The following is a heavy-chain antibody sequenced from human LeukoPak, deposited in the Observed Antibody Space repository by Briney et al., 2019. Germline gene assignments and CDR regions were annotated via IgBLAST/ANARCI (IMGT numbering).Heavy chain of an antibody. J-gene: IGHJ4*02. CDR1: GFTFSNYG. V-gene: IGHV3-30*03. CDR2: ISYDGSNK. Sequence: PGGSLRLSCGASGFTFSNYGMHWVRQAPGKGLEWVAVISYDGSNKYYADSVKGRFTISRDNSKNTLYLQMNSLRAEDTAVYYCARDLGSVLCSDDPDCIAAHGLDYWGQGTLVTVSS. D-gene: IGHD6-13*01. CDR3: ARDLGSVLCSDDPDCIAAHGLDY.